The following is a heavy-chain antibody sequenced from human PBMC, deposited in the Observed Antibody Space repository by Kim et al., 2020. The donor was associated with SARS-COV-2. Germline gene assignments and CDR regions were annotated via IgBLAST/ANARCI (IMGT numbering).Heavy chain of an antibody. CDR2: ST. CDR3: AKGTYGDYEN. Sequence: STYSADAVMGRFTISRDNSKNTLYMLMKSLRADDTAVYYCAKGTYGDYENWGQGTLVTVSS. V-gene: IGHV3-23*01. D-gene: IGHD4-17*01. J-gene: IGHJ4*02.